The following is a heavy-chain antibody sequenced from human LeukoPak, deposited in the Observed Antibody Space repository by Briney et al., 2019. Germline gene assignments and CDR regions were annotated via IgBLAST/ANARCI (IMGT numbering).Heavy chain of an antibody. V-gene: IGHV3-21*01. J-gene: IGHJ4*02. CDR2: ISSSGRYM. CDR1: GFTFSSYS. CDR3: AKDVRSDYFDY. Sequence: GGSLRLSCAASGFTFSSYSMNWVRQAPGKGLEWVSAISSSGRYMYYADSVKGRFTISRDNANNSLYLQMDSLRAEDTAVYYCAKDVRSDYFDYWGQGTLVTVSS.